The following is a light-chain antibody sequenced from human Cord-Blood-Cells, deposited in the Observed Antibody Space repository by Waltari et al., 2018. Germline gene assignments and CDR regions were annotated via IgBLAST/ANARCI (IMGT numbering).Light chain of an antibody. Sequence: QSVLTQPPSVSGAPGQRVTISCTGSSSNIGAGSAVHWYQQLPGTAPKLLIYGNSNRPSGVPDRFSGSKSGTSASLAITGLQAEDEADYYCQSYDSSLSVVFGTGTKVTVL. CDR1: SSNIGAGSA. J-gene: IGLJ1*01. CDR2: GNS. CDR3: QSYDSSLSVV. V-gene: IGLV1-40*01.